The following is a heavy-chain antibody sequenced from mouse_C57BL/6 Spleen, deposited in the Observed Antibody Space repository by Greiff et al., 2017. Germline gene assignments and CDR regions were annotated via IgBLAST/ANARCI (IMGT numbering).Heavy chain of an antibody. J-gene: IGHJ3*01. Sequence: QVQLKQPGAELVMPGASVKLSCKASGYTFTSYWMHWVKQRPGQGLEWIGEIDPSDSYTNYNQKFKGKYTLTVDKSSSTAYMQLSSLTSEDSAVYYCARDDGFPAWFAYWGQGTLVTVSA. CDR1: GYTFTSYW. CDR2: IDPSDSYT. V-gene: IGHV1-69*01. CDR3: ARDDGFPAWFAY. D-gene: IGHD2-3*01.